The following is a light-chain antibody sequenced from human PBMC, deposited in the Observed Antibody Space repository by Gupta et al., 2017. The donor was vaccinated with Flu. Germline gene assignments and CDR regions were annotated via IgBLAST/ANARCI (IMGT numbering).Light chain of an antibody. Sequence: DIHMPPSPSTLSASVGDRVTITCRASQSISSWVAWYQQKPGKAPKLLIYKASSLESGVPSRCSGRGSGTECTPTISSLQPDYVATYYCQQYKRDPCTFGRGTKLEIK. CDR1: QSISSW. CDR3: QQYKRDPCT. CDR2: KAS. J-gene: IGKJ2*02. V-gene: IGKV1-5*03.